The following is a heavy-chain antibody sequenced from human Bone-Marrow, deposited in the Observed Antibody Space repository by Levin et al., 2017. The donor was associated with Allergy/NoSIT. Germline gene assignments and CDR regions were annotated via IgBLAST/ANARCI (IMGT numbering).Heavy chain of an antibody. CDR1: NFGFTFRNFG. Sequence: GGSLRLSCVGSNFGFTFRNFGMNWVRQAPGKGLEWVSSITTSSDYIHYADSVKGRFTISRDNGKDSLYLQMNSLRVEDTAVYFCARDGQFCTRTSCYPVGGMDVWGQGTTVTVSS. D-gene: IGHD2-2*01. V-gene: IGHV3-21*01. J-gene: IGHJ6*02. CDR2: ITTSSDYI. CDR3: ARDGQFCTRTSCYPVGGMDV.